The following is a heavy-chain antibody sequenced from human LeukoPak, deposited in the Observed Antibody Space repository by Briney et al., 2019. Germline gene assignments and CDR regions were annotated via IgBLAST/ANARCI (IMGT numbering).Heavy chain of an antibody. Sequence: PGGSLRLSCAASGFTFDDYGMSWVRQAPGKGLEWVSGINWNGGSTGYADSVKGRFTISRDNAKNSLYLQMNSLRAEDTALYYCAKDSSSTYSSSWYFSGALDIWGQGTMVTVSS. CDR1: GFTFDDYG. CDR3: AKDSSSTYSSSWYFSGALDI. D-gene: IGHD6-13*01. J-gene: IGHJ3*02. CDR2: INWNGGST. V-gene: IGHV3-20*04.